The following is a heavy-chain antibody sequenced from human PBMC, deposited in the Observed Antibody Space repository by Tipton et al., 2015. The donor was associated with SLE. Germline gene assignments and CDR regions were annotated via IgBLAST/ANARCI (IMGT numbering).Heavy chain of an antibody. CDR2: IYTSGAT. CDR3: ARDFWSGNSHFFDL. D-gene: IGHD3-3*01. J-gene: IGHJ5*02. Sequence: LRLSCTVSGGSISSSSYYWGWIRQPPGKGLEWIGSIYTSGATDHNPSLRSRVTVSGDTSKNQLSLKMTSVTAADTAVYYCARDFWSGNSHFFDLWGQGTLVTVSS. CDR1: GGSISSSSYY. V-gene: IGHV4-39*07.